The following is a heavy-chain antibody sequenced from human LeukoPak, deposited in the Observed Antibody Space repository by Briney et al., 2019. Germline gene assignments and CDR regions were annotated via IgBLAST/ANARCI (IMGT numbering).Heavy chain of an antibody. CDR1: GFTFSDYY. J-gene: IGHJ3*01. CDR3: AKAGGSGYYFDAFDF. CDR2: ISSSGSTI. Sequence: PGGSLRLSCAASGFTFSDYYMSWIRQAPGKGLEWVSYISSSGSTIYYADSVKGRFTISRDNAKNSLYLQMNSLRAEDTALYYCAKAGGSGYYFDAFDFWGQGTMVTVSS. D-gene: IGHD3-22*01. V-gene: IGHV3-11*01.